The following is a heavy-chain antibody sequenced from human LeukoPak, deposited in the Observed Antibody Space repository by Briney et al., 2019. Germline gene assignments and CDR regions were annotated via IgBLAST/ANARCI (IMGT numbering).Heavy chain of an antibody. CDR2: IKQDGSQK. CDR1: GFTFSSYW. D-gene: IGHD4-23*01. V-gene: IGHV3-7*01. Sequence: GGSLRLSCAASGFTFSSYWMSWVRQAPGKGLEWVANIKQDGSQKYYVDSVKGRFTIYRDNAKNSLYLQMISLRVEDTAVYYCARDIYGGNEGFGYWGQGTLVTVSS. CDR3: ARDIYGGNEGFGY. J-gene: IGHJ4*02.